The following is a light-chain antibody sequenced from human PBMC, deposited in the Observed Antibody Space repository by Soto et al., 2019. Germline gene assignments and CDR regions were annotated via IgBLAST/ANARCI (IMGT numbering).Light chain of an antibody. J-gene: IGKJ4*01. CDR3: QQLNSYPLT. CDR1: QGISSY. CDR2: AAS. Sequence: IHLTQSASSLSASVGCRVTITCRASQGISSYLAWYQQKQGKAPKLLIYAASTLQSGVPSRFSGSGYGTDFTLTISSLQPEDFATYYCQQLNSYPLTFGGGTKVDIK. V-gene: IGKV1-9*01.